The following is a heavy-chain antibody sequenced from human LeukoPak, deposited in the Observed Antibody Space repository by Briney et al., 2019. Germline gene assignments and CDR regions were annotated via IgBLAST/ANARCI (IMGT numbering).Heavy chain of an antibody. CDR2: MNPNWGST. D-gene: IGHD2-15*01. CDR1: GYTFTSYV. CDR3: ARSELDCSGGSCYLDYYYYYYMGV. V-gene: IGHV1-8*01. J-gene: IGHJ6*03. Sequence: SVTVSCQSSGYTFTSYVINWVRPPTGQGLAWMGWMNPNWGSTRYADDLQGRVTMTRNTSISTAYMEMSSLRSEDTAVYYCARSELDCSGGSCYLDYYYYYYMGVWGKGTTVTISS.